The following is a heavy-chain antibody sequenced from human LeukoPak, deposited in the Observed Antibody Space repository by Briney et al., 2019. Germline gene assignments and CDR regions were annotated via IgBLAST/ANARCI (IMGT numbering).Heavy chain of an antibody. CDR1: GYTFTGYY. V-gene: IGHV1-2*02. CDR3: AKVTTKGSAAFDI. Sequence: ASVKVSCKASGYTFTGYYMHWVRQAPGQGLEWMGWINPNSGGTNYAQKFQGRVTMTRDTSISTAYMELSRLRSDDTAVYYCAKVTTKGSAAFDIWGQGTMVTVSS. CDR2: INPNSGGT. D-gene: IGHD4-17*01. J-gene: IGHJ3*02.